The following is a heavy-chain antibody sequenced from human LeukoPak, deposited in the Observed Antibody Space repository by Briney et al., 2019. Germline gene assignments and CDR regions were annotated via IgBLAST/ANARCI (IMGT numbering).Heavy chain of an antibody. CDR3: ARDFPMGWFDP. D-gene: IGHD5-24*01. V-gene: IGHV4-4*02. CDR1: GGSIISTNW. J-gene: IGHJ5*02. Sequence: SETLSLTCAVSGGSIISTNWWSWVRQPPGKGLEWIGEIYHSGSTNYNPPLKSRVTISVDTSKNQFSLKLSSVTAADTAVYYCARDFPMGWFDPWGQGTLVTVSS. CDR2: IYHSGST.